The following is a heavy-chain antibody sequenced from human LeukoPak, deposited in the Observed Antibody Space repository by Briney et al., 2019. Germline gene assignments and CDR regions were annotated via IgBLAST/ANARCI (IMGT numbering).Heavy chain of an antibody. D-gene: IGHD3-10*01. V-gene: IGHV3-64*01. CDR1: GFTFSSYA. CDR2: ISTNGVGT. CDR3: ARYTSGSCYDY. Sequence: GGSLRLSCAASGFTFSSYAMHSVRQAPGKGLEYVSAISTNGVGTYYANSVKGRFTISRDNSKNTLYLQMGSLRPEDMAVYYCARYTSGSCYDYWGRGTLVTVSS. J-gene: IGHJ4*02.